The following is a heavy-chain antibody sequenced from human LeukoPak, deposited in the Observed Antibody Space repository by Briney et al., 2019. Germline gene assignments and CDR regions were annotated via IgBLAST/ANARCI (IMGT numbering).Heavy chain of an antibody. J-gene: IGHJ3*02. V-gene: IGHV3-30*18. CDR3: ADDYYTSGAFDI. D-gene: IGHD3-22*01. Sequence: GGSLRLSCAASGFTFSSYGMHWVRQAPGKGLEWVAVISYDGSNKYYADSVKGRFTISRDNSKNTLYLQMNSLRAEDTAVYYCADDYYTSGAFDIWGQGTMVTVSS. CDR1: GFTFSSYG. CDR2: ISYDGSNK.